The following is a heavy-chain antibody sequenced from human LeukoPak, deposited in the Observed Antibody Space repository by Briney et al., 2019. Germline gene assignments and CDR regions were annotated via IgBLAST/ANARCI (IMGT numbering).Heavy chain of an antibody. CDR3: VRDLYYDSVS. J-gene: IGHJ4*02. CDR2: NSSGSTTT. CDR1: GSTFNTDA. V-gene: IGHV3-48*03. Sequence: GSLRLSCAASGSTFNTDAMTWVRQAPGNRLEWISYNSSGSTTTHYADSVRGRFTVSRDNTKKSLYLKMNSLRAEDTAIYYCVRDLYYDSVSWGQGTLVTVSS. D-gene: IGHD3-22*01.